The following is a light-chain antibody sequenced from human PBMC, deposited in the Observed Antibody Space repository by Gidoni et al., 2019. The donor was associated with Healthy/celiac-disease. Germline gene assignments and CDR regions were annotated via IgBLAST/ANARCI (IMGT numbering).Light chain of an antibody. CDR2: WAS. Sequence: DIVMPQFPDSLAVSLGERATLNCKSSQSVLYSSNNKNYLAWYQQKPGQPPKLLIYWASTRESGVPDRFSGSGSGTDFTLTISSLQAEDVAVYYCQQYYSTPCSFGQGTKLEIK. V-gene: IGKV4-1*01. CDR3: QQYYSTPCS. CDR1: QSVLYSSNNKNY. J-gene: IGKJ2*04.